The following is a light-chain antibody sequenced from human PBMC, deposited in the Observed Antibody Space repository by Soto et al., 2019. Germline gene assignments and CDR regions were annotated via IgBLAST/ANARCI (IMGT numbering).Light chain of an antibody. CDR1: SSDIGGYNY. Sequence: SALTQPASVSGSPGQSITISCTGTSSDIGGYNYVSWYQQYPGKAPKLMIYEVSNRPSGISNRFSGSKSGNTASLTISGLQAEDEADYYCSSYTSSSTLDVFGTGTKVTVL. CDR2: EVS. CDR3: SSYTSSSTLDV. J-gene: IGLJ1*01. V-gene: IGLV2-14*01.